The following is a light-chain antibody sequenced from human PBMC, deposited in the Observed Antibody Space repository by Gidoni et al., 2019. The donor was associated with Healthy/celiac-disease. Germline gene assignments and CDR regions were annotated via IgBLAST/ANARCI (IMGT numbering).Light chain of an antibody. CDR2: DAS. J-gene: IGKJ3*01. CDR1: QASSNY. Sequence: DPVFITCPASQASSNYLNWYQQKPGKAPKTLIYDASNLETGVQSRFSGSVSGTDFTFTISSLQPKDIATYYCPQYDKLPRVTFGPXTKVDIK. CDR3: PQYDKLPRVT. V-gene: IGKV1-33*01.